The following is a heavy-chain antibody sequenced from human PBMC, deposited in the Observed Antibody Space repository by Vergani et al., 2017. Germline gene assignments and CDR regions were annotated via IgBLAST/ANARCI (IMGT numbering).Heavy chain of an antibody. D-gene: IGHD6-13*01. Sequence: EVQLLESGGGLVQPGGSLRLSCAASGFTFSSYAMSWVRQAPGKGLEWVSAISGSGGSTYYADSVKGRFTISRDNSKNSLYLQMYSLRAEDTAVYYCAKVPGIAAAGTLGWGQGTLVTVSS. CDR2: ISGSGGST. J-gene: IGHJ4*02. V-gene: IGHV3-23*01. CDR1: GFTFSSYA. CDR3: AKVPGIAAAGTLG.